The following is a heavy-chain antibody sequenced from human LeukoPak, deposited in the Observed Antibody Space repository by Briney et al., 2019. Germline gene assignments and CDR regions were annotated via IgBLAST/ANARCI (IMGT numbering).Heavy chain of an antibody. J-gene: IGHJ3*02. CDR2: ISGSGGST. CDR1: GFTFNSYA. CDR3: ARGKTSDDIIEDAFDI. Sequence: GGSLRLSCAASGFTFNSYAMSWVRQAPGKGLEWVSAISGSGGSTYYADSVKGRFTISRDNSKNTLYLQMNSLRAEDTALYYCARGKTSDDIIEDAFDIWGQGTMVAVSS. D-gene: IGHD3-9*01. V-gene: IGHV3-23*01.